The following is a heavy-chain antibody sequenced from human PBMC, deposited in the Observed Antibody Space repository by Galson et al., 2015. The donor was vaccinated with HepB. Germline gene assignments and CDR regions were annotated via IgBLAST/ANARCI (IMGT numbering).Heavy chain of an antibody. Sequence: SVKVSCKASGYTFTSYYMHWVRQAPGQGLEWMGGIIPIFGTANYAQKFQGRVTITADESTSTAYMELSSLRSEDTAVYYCARGLLTGYYNGGDYWGQGTLVTVSS. V-gene: IGHV1-69*13. CDR1: GYTFTSYY. CDR3: ARGLLTGYYNGGDY. D-gene: IGHD3-9*01. J-gene: IGHJ4*02. CDR2: IIPIFGTA.